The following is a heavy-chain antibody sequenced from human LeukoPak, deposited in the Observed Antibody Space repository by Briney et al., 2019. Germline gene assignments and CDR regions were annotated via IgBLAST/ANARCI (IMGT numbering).Heavy chain of an antibody. Sequence: PSETLSLTCTVSGGSISSGSYYWSWIRQPAGKGLEWIGRIYTSGSTNYNPSLKSRVTISVDTSKNQFSLKLSSVTAADTAVYYCARDLYGSGSYLNWFDPWGQGTLVTVSS. J-gene: IGHJ5*02. CDR2: IYTSGST. D-gene: IGHD3-10*01. CDR3: ARDLYGSGSYLNWFDP. V-gene: IGHV4-61*02. CDR1: GGSISSGSYY.